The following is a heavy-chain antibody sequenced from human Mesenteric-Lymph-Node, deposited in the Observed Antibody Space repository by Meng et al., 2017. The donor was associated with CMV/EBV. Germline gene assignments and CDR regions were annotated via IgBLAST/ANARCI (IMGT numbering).Heavy chain of an antibody. V-gene: IGHV1-46*01. CDR3: ARDVEPETRRNWFDP. CDR2: INPSGGST. Sequence: ASVKVSCKASGYTFTSYYMHWVRQAPGQGLEWMGIINPSGGSTSYAQKFQGRVTMTRDTSTSTVYMELSSLRSEDTAVYYCARDVEPETRRNWFDPWGQGTLVTVSS. D-gene: IGHD1-14*01. J-gene: IGHJ5*02. CDR1: GYTFTSYY.